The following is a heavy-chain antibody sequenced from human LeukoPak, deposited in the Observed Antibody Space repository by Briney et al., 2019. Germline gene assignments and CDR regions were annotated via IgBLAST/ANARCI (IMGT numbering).Heavy chain of an antibody. D-gene: IGHD3-10*01. CDR2: INHSGST. Sequence: PSETLSLTCAVYGGSFSGYYWSWIRQPPGKGLEWIGEINHSGSTNYNPSLKSRVTISVDTSKNQFSLKLSSVTAADTAVYYCAREWFGELFGSPVYYFDYWGQGTLVTVSS. CDR3: AREWFGELFGSPVYYFDY. J-gene: IGHJ4*02. CDR1: GGSFSGYY. V-gene: IGHV4-34*01.